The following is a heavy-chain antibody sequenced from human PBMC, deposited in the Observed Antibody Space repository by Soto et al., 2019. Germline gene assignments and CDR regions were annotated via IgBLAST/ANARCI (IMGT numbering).Heavy chain of an antibody. D-gene: IGHD3-22*01. CDR3: ARAPYYYDSSGYWAY. V-gene: IGHV3-21*01. J-gene: IGHJ4*02. CDR1: GFTFSSYS. Sequence: VGSLRLSCAASGFTFSSYSMNWVRQAPGKGLEWVSSISSSSYIYYADSVKGRFTISRDNAKNSLYLQMNSLRAEDTAVYYCARAPYYYDSSGYWAYWGQGT. CDR2: ISSSSYI.